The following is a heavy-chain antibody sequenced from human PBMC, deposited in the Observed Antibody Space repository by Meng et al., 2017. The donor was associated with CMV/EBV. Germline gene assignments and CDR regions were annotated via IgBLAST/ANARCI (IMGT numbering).Heavy chain of an antibody. CDR2: FTHRGST. J-gene: IGHJ3*02. D-gene: IGHD2-2*01. Sequence: GSLRLSCTVYGGPFSSYYWNWIRQPPGKGLEWIGEFTHRGSTNYNPSLKSRVTISLNTSKNQFSLELTSVTAADTAVYYCARVLPAALYAFDIWGQGTMVTVSS. CDR3: ARVLPAALYAFDI. V-gene: IGHV4-34*01. CDR1: GGPFSSYY.